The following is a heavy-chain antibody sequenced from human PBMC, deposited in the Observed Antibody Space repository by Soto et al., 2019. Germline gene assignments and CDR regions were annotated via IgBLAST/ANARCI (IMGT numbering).Heavy chain of an antibody. Sequence: SETLSLTCAVSGGSISSGGYSWSWIRQPPGKGLEWIGYIYHSGSTYYNPSLKSRVTISVDRSKNQFSLKLSSVTAADTAVYYCARGPAVAGTNWFDPWGQGTLVTVSS. J-gene: IGHJ5*02. V-gene: IGHV4-30-2*01. CDR1: GGSISSGGYS. CDR3: ARGPAVAGTNWFDP. CDR2: IYHSGST. D-gene: IGHD6-19*01.